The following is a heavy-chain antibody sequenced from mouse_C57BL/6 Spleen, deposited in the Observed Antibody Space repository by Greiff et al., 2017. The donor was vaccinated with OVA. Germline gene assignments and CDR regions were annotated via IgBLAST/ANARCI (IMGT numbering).Heavy chain of an antibody. CDR3: AFYYDYAWFAY. CDR2: ISYDGSN. Sequence: EVQRVESGPGLVKPSQSLSLTCSVTGYSITSGYYWNWIRQFPGNKLEWMGYISYDGSNNYNPSLKNRISITRDTSKNQFFLKLNSVTTEDTATYYCAFYYDYAWFAYWGQGTLVTVSA. J-gene: IGHJ3*01. D-gene: IGHD2-4*01. V-gene: IGHV3-6*01. CDR1: GYSITSGYY.